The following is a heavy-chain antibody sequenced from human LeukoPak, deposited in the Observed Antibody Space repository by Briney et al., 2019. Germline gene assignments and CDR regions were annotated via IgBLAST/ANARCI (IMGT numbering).Heavy chain of an antibody. CDR2: IYTSGST. D-gene: IGHD2-2*01. Sequence: PSETLSLTCTVSGGSISSGSYYWSWIRQPAGKGLEWIGRIYTSGSTNYNPSLKSRVTISVDTSKNQFSLKLSSVTAADTAVYYCARGTLGYCSSTSCSILPPYYFDYWGQGTLVTVSS. CDR1: GGSISSGSYY. J-gene: IGHJ4*02. V-gene: IGHV4-61*02. CDR3: ARGTLGYCSSTSCSILPPYYFDY.